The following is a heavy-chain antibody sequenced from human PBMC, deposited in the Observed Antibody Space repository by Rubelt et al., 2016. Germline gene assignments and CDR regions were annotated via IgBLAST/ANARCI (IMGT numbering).Heavy chain of an antibody. V-gene: IGHV3-23*01. CDR2: ISGSGGST. CDR3: AKVHSYDSSSRIPTYYFDY. Sequence: GKGLEWVSAISGSGGSTYYADSVKGRFTISRDNSKNTLYLQMNSLRAEDTAVYYCAKVHSYDSSSRIPTYYFDYWGQGTLVTVSS. J-gene: IGHJ4*02. D-gene: IGHD6-6*01.